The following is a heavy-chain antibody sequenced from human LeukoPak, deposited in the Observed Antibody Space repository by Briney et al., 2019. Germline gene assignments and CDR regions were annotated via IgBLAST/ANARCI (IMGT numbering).Heavy chain of an antibody. CDR3: ASYFWSGSRYYFDY. CDR2: ISSSSSYI. D-gene: IGHD3-3*01. J-gene: IGHJ4*02. CDR1: GFTFSSYS. V-gene: IGHV3-21*01. Sequence: EGSLRLSCAASGFTFSSYSMNWVRQAPGKGLEWVSSISSSSSYIYYEDSVKGRFTISRDNAKNSLYLQMNSLRVEDTAVYYCASYFWSGSRYYFDYWGQGTLVTVSS.